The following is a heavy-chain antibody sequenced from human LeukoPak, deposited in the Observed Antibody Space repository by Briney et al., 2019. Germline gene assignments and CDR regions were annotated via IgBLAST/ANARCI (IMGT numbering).Heavy chain of an antibody. Sequence: SETLSLTCAVYGGPFSGYYWSWIRQPPGKGLEWIGEINHSGSTNYNPSLKSRVTISVDTSKNQFSLKLSSVTAADTAVYYCARMSGSTRSRNGYFDYWGQGTLVTVSS. V-gene: IGHV4-34*01. CDR1: GGPFSGYY. CDR2: INHSGST. CDR3: ARMSGSTRSRNGYFDY. J-gene: IGHJ4*02. D-gene: IGHD2-2*01.